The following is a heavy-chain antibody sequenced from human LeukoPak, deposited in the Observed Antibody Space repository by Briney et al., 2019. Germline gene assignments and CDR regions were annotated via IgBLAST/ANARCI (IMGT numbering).Heavy chain of an antibody. D-gene: IGHD3-3*01. Sequence: SETLSLTCTVSGGSISSYYWSWIRQPPGKGLEWIGYIYTSGSTDYNPSLKSRVTISVHTSKNQFSLKLSSVTAADTAVYYCARGFWSGYYYYYYYYMDVWGKGTTVTVSS. CDR2: IYTSGST. CDR1: GGSISSYY. J-gene: IGHJ6*03. CDR3: ARGFWSGYYYYYYYYMDV. V-gene: IGHV4-4*09.